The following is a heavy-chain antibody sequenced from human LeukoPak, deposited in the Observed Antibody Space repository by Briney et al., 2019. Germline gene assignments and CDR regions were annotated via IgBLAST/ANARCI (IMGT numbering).Heavy chain of an antibody. CDR2: IYYSGGT. Sequence: SETLSLTCTVSGGSISSYYWSWIRQPPGKGLEWIGYIYYSGGTNYNPSLTSRVTISVDTSKNQISLKLSSVTAADTAVYYCARGRLNGLGYWGQGTLVTVSS. CDR1: GGSISSYY. CDR3: ARGRLNGLGY. V-gene: IGHV4-59*01. J-gene: IGHJ4*02. D-gene: IGHD1-1*01.